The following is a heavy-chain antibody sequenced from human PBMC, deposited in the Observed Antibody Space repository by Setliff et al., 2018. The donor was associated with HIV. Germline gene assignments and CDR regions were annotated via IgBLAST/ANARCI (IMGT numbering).Heavy chain of an antibody. CDR1: GGTFSGHY. D-gene: IGHD1-26*01. CDR3: AREVRWELPQGFDH. V-gene: IGHV4-34*01. Sequence: SETLSLTCAVYGGTFSGHYWGWIRQPPGKGLEWIGSIAYTGSGYYNSSLKSRVTISVDTSRNECSLKLTSVTAADTAVYYCAREVRWELPQGFDHWGQGSQVTVSS. J-gene: IGHJ4*02. CDR2: IAYTGSG.